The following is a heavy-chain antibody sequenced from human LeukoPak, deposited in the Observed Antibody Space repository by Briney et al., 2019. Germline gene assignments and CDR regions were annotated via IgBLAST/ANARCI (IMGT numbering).Heavy chain of an antibody. J-gene: IGHJ5*02. CDR2: IRYDGNSQ. CDR1: GFTFSSYD. D-gene: IGHD5-18*01. V-gene: IGHV3-30*02. CDR3: ARVLDSYGHFWFDP. Sequence: PGGSLRLSCTASGFTFSSYDMHWVRQAPGKGLEWVAFIRYDGNSQYFVDSVKGRFTISRDNSKNTLYLQMNSLRPEDTAVYYCARVLDSYGHFWFDPWGQGTLVTVSS.